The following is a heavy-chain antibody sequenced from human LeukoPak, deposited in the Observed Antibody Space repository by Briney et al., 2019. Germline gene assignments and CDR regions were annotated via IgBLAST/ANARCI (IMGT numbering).Heavy chain of an antibody. Sequence: GESLQISCKGTGYIFTSYWIGWVRQMPGKGLKWMGIIYPGDSNTRYSPSFQGQVTISADRSINTAYLQWNSLKASDTAMYYCARRSTVVARVDYWGQGTLVTVSS. D-gene: IGHD4-23*01. CDR1: GYIFTSYW. CDR3: ARRSTVVARVDY. V-gene: IGHV5-51*01. J-gene: IGHJ4*02. CDR2: IYPGDSNT.